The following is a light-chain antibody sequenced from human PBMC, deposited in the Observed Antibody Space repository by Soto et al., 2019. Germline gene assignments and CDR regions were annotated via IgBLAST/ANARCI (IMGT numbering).Light chain of an antibody. Sequence: QSALTQPRSVSGSPGQSVTISCTGTSSDVGAYNFVSWYQQHPGRVPKLMIYDVSRRPSGVPDRFSGSKSGNTASLTISGLQADDEADYHRCSYAGSYTLVFGGGTKLTVL. CDR1: SSDVGAYNF. V-gene: IGLV2-11*01. CDR2: DVS. J-gene: IGLJ3*02. CDR3: CSYAGSYTLV.